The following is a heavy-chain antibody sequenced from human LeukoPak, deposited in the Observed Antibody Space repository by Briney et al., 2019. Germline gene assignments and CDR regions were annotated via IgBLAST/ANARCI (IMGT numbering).Heavy chain of an antibody. V-gene: IGHV3-21*01. CDR2: ISSSSNYI. J-gene: IGHJ4*02. Sequence: GGSLRLSCAASGFTLSSYSMNWVRQAPGKGLEWVSSISSSSNYIYYADSVKGRFTTSRDNAKNSLYLQMNSLRAEDTAVYYCARVGIADYYFDYWGQGTLVTVSS. D-gene: IGHD6-13*01. CDR3: ARVGIADYYFDY. CDR1: GFTLSSYS.